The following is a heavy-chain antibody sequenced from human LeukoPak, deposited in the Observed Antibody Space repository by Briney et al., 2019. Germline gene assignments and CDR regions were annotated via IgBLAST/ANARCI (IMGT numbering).Heavy chain of an antibody. Sequence: SETLSLTCAVSGGSITGHYWNWIRQTPGMRLEWISYTSYSRTTIYNSYFKGRATMSIDTSKNQLYLNLTSVTATDTAVYYCAKLGHSDACYLGAFDIWGQGTTVIVSS. D-gene: IGHD3-16*01. V-gene: IGHV4-59*08. CDR1: GGSITGHY. J-gene: IGHJ3*02. CDR2: TSYSRTT. CDR3: AKLGHSDACYLGAFDI.